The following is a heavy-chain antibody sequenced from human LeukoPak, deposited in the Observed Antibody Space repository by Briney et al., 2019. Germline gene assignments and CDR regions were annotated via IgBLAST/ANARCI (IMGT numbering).Heavy chain of an antibody. J-gene: IGHJ3*01. CDR3: ARGFYCGGDCYSGLLDV. CDR2: IYSGGGT. CDR1: GFTVSSNY. D-gene: IGHD2-21*02. Sequence: PGGSLILSCAASGFTVSSNYMTWVRQAPGKGLEWVSLIYSGGGTYYADSVKGRFTISRDNSKNTLYLQMNSLRAGDTAVYYCARGFYCGGDCYSGLLDVWGQGTMVTVSS. V-gene: IGHV3-53*01.